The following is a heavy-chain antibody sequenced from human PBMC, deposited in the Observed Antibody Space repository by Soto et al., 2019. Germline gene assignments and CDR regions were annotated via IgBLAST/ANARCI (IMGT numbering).Heavy chain of an antibody. J-gene: IGHJ4*02. Sequence: GGSLRLSCAASGFTVSSNYMSWVRQAPGKGLEWVSVIYSGGSTYYADSVKGRFTISEDNSKNTLYLQMNSLRAEDTAVYYCARDEVGYCTNGVCYSFDYWGQGTLVTVSS. CDR2: IYSGGST. CDR3: ARDEVGYCTNGVCYSFDY. V-gene: IGHV3-53*01. CDR1: GFTVSSNY. D-gene: IGHD2-8*01.